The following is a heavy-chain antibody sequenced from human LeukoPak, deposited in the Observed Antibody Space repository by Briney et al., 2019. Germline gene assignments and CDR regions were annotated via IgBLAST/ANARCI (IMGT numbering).Heavy chain of an antibody. CDR3: ARLDCGGDCYVDY. Sequence: SETLSLTCTVSGASFTSNYWSWIRQAPGKGLEWIGYIYYSGTTTYNPSLERRVTMSVDMSKTQFSLRLNSVTATDTAVYYCARLDCGGDCYVDYWGQGTLVTVSS. V-gene: IGHV4-59*08. CDR1: GASFTSNY. CDR2: IYYSGTT. J-gene: IGHJ4*02. D-gene: IGHD2-21*02.